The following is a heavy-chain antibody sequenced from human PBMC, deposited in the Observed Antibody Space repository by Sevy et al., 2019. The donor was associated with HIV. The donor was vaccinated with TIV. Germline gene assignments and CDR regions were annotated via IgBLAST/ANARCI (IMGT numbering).Heavy chain of an antibody. CDR2: ISGSDGST. D-gene: IGHD2-15*01. J-gene: IGHJ4*02. CDR1: GFTFSSYA. Sequence: GGSLRLSCAASGFTFSSYAMSWVRQAPGKGLEWVSGISGSDGSTYYADSVKGRFTISRDNSKNTLYLKMNSLRAEDTAVYYCAKPPRNTGSLDCWGQGTLVTVSS. V-gene: IGHV3-23*01. CDR3: AKPPRNTGSLDC.